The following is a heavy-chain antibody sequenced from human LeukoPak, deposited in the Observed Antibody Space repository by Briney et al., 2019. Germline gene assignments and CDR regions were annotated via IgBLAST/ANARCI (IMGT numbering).Heavy chain of an antibody. CDR1: GFTFSHYS. D-gene: IGHD2-2*01. V-gene: IGHV3-48*01. Sequence: PGGSLRLSCAASGFTFSHYSMKWVRQAPGKGLEWISYIGISSGNTKYADSVKGRFTIPGDKAKNSVYLQMNSLRVEDTAVYYCARDTKYAFDNWGQGTLVTVSS. J-gene: IGHJ4*02. CDR3: ARDTKYAFDN. CDR2: IGISSGNT.